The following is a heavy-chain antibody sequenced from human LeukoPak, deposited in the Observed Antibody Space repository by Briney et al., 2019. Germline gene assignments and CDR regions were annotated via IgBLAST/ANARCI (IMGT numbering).Heavy chain of an antibody. CDR2: IIPIFGTA. CDR3: ARPNGYNWNDVHYYGMDV. V-gene: IGHV1-69*01. CDR1: GGTFSSYA. Sequence: SVKVSCKASGGTFSSYAISWVRQAPGQGLEWMGGIIPIFGTANYAQKFQGRVTITADESTSTAYMELSSLRSGDTAVYYCARPNGYNWNDVHYYGMDVWGKGTTVTVSS. D-gene: IGHD1-1*01. J-gene: IGHJ6*04.